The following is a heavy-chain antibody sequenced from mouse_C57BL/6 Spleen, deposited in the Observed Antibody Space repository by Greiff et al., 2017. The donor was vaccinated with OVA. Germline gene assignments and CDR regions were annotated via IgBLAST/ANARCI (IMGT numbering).Heavy chain of an antibody. Sequence: EVMLVESGGGLVQPKGSLKLSCAASGFTFNTYAMHWVRQAPGKGLEWVAHIRSKSSNYATYYADSVKDRFTISRDESQSMLYRQMNNLKTEDTAMDYCVRDPLGGGFDYWGQGTTLTVSS. J-gene: IGHJ2*01. V-gene: IGHV10-3*01. CDR3: VRDPLGGGFDY. CDR1: GFTFNTYA. CDR2: IRSKSSNYAT.